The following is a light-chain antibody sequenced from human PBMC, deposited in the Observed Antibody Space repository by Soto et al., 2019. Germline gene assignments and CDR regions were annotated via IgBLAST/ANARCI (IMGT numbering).Light chain of an antibody. V-gene: IGKV4-1*01. CDR3: QQYESTPPT. CDR2: WAS. CDR1: QSVLYSSNNKNY. Sequence: DIVMTQSPDSLAVSLGERATINCKSSQSVLYSSNNKNYLAWYQQRPGQPPKLLIYWASTRESGVPERFSGSWSGTDFTLTITSLQAEAVSVYYCQQYESTPPTFGQGTKLEIK. J-gene: IGKJ2*01.